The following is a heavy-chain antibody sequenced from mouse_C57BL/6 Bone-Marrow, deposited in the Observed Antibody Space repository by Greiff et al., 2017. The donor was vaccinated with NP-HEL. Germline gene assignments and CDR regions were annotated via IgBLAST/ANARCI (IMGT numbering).Heavy chain of an antibody. D-gene: IGHD1-1*01. Sequence: VQLQQPGAELVKPGASVKISCKASGYTFTDYYINWVKQRPGQGLEWIGKIGPGSGSTYYNEKFKGKAPLTADKSSSTAYMQVSSLTSEDSAVYFCARSRHYCGSSPYWYFDVWGTGTTVTVSS. V-gene: IGHV1-77*01. CDR2: IGPGSGST. CDR1: GYTFTDYY. J-gene: IGHJ1*03. CDR3: ARSRHYCGSSPYWYFDV.